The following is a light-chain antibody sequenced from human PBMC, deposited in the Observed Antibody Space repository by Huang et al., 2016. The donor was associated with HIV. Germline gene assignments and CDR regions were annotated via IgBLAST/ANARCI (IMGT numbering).Light chain of an antibody. Sequence: QLTQSPSSLSASVGDRVTIICRESQGISNTLAWYQQKPGKAPKLLIYDASSLQTGAPSRFSGSGSGTDFTLTISSLQPEDCATYYCQQFNHYPLTFGGGTKVEIE. CDR2: DAS. CDR1: QGISNT. V-gene: IGKV1D-13*01. J-gene: IGKJ4*01. CDR3: QQFNHYPLT.